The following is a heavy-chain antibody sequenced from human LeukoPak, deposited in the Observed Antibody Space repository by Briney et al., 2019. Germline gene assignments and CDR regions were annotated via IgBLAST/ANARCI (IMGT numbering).Heavy chain of an antibody. D-gene: IGHD3-22*01. V-gene: IGHV4-61*02. CDR1: GGSISSGSYY. CDR3: ARDPGHYDSSGYYSSWFDP. J-gene: IGHJ5*02. Sequence: PSETLSLTCTVSGGSISSGSYYWSWIRQPAGKGLEWIGRVYTSGSTNYNPSLKSRVTISVDTSKNQFSLKLSSVTATDTAVYYCARDPGHYDSSGYYSSWFDPWGQGTLVTVSS. CDR2: VYTSGST.